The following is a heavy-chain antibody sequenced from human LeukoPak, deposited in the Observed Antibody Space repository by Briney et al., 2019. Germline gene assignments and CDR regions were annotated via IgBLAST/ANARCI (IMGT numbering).Heavy chain of an antibody. CDR2: IRYDGSNK. CDR1: GFTFSSYG. Sequence: GGSLRLSCAASGFTFSSYGMHWVRQAPGKGLEWVAFIRYDGSNKYYADSVKGRFTISRDNSKNTLYLQMNSLRVEDTAVYYCARAASGLDYTGDYWGQGALVTVSS. J-gene: IGHJ4*02. CDR3: ARAASGLDYTGDY. V-gene: IGHV3-30*02. D-gene: IGHD4-11*01.